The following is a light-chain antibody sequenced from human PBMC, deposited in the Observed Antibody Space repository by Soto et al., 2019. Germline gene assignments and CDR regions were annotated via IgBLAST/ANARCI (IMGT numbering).Light chain of an antibody. CDR1: SSDVGGYNY. V-gene: IGLV2-14*01. J-gene: IGLJ1*01. CDR3: GSYTTSTATGL. Sequence: LTQPASVSGSPGQSISISCTGTSSDVGGYNYVSWYQQHPGKAPKLMIYDVSDRPSGVSNRFSGSKSGNTASLTISGLQAEDEADYYCGSYTTSTATGLFGNGTKVTVL. CDR2: DVS.